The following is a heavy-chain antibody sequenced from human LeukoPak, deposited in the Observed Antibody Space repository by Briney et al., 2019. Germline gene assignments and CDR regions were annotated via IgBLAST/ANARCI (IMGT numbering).Heavy chain of an antibody. V-gene: IGHV3-30*04. Sequence: GGSLRLSCAASGFTFSSYAMHWVRQAPGKGLEWVAVISYDGGNKYYADSVKGRFTISRDNSKNTLYLQMNSLRAEDTAVYYCAREPYYDFWSGPPRVSYYYYMDVWGKGTTVTVSS. J-gene: IGHJ6*03. CDR3: AREPYYDFWSGPPRVSYYYYMDV. CDR2: ISYDGGNK. CDR1: GFTFSSYA. D-gene: IGHD3-3*01.